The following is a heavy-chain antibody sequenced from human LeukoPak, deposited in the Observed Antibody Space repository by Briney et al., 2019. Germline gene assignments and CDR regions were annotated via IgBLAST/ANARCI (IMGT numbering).Heavy chain of an antibody. CDR1: GFTFSSYA. J-gene: IGHJ4*02. CDR3: ATTPRGRSGDYSLLFY. Sequence: PGGSLRLSCAASGFTFSSYAMSWVRQAQGKGLEWVSAISGSGGSTYYADSVKGRFTISRDNSKNTLYLQMNSLRAEDTAVYYCATTPRGRSGDYSLLFYWGQGTLVTVSS. D-gene: IGHD4-17*01. CDR2: ISGSGGST. V-gene: IGHV3-23*01.